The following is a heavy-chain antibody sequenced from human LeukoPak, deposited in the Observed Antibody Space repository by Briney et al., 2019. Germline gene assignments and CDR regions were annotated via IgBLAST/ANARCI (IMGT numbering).Heavy chain of an antibody. Sequence: GASVKASCKASGYTFTSYGISWVRQAPGQGLEWMGWISAYNGNTNYAQKLQGRVTITADKSTSTAYMELSSLRSEDTAVYYCARVGDPMIGKDARIDIWGQGTMVTVSS. CDR3: ARVGDPMIGKDARIDI. V-gene: IGHV1-18*01. D-gene: IGHD3-22*01. CDR1: GYTFTSYG. J-gene: IGHJ3*02. CDR2: ISAYNGNT.